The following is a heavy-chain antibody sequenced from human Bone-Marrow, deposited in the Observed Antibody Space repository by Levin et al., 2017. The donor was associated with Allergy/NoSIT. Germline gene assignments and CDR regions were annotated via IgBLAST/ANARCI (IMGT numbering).Heavy chain of an antibody. D-gene: IGHD1-26*01. V-gene: IGHV3-9*01. Sequence: SLKISCAASGFTFDDYAMHWVRQAPGKGLEWVSGISWNSGSIGYADSVKGRFTISRDNAKNSLYLQMNSLRAEDTALYYCAKAPSGSYTAAFDIWGQGTMVTVSS. J-gene: IGHJ3*02. CDR1: GFTFDDYA. CDR3: AKAPSGSYTAAFDI. CDR2: ISWNSGSI.